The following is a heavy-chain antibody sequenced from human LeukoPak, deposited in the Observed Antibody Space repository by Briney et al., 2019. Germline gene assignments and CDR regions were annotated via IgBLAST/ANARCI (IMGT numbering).Heavy chain of an antibody. Sequence: ASVKVSCKASGYTFTSYGISWVRQAPGQGLEWMGWISAYNGNTNYAQKLQGRVTMTTDTSTSTAYMELRSLRSDDTAVYYCARGATVGELLHYYYYYYMDVWGKGTTVTVSS. V-gene: IGHV1-18*01. CDR2: ISAYNGNT. J-gene: IGHJ6*03. CDR1: GYTFTSYG. CDR3: ARGATVGELLHYYYYYYMDV. D-gene: IGHD3-10*01.